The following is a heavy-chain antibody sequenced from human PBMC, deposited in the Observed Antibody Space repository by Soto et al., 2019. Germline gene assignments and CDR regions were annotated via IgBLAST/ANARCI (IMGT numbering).Heavy chain of an antibody. Sequence: PGELPKNSSSGFWYNFTNYWVGRVRQISRKGLGWVGIIYLGDSDNRYSRYFQGQVTISADKSISTAYLQWSILKDSDTAMYYCARLGLMYSSASVVLWDYYGMDVWGQGTTVTVSS. D-gene: IGHD6-6*01. V-gene: IGHV5-51*01. CDR2: IYLGDSDN. J-gene: IGHJ6*02. CDR3: ARLGLMYSSASVVLWDYYGMDV. CDR1: WYNFTNYW.